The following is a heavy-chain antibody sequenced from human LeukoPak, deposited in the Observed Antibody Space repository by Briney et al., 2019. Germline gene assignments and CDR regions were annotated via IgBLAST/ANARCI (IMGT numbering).Heavy chain of an antibody. CDR1: GFTFSSYG. CDR3: AREGIAVAGTVDY. J-gene: IGHJ4*02. D-gene: IGHD6-19*01. V-gene: IGHV3-23*01. CDR2: ISGSGGST. Sequence: PGGTLRLSCAASGFTFSSYGMSWVRQAPGKGLEWVSSISGSGGSTYYADSVKGRFTISRDNSKNSLYLQMNSLRAEDTALYYCAREGIAVAGTVDYWGQGTLVTVSS.